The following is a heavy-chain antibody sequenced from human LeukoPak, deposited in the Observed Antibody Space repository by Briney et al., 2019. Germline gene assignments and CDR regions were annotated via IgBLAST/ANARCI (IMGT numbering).Heavy chain of an antibody. CDR2: ISGSGGST. D-gene: IGHD2-21*01. Sequence: GGSLGLSCAASGFSFNTYAMNWVRQAAGKGLEWVSAISGSGGSTYYADSVKGRFTISRDNSKNTLYLQMNSLRAEDTAVYYCAKECGGDCQDAFDIWGQGTMVTVSS. V-gene: IGHV3-23*01. CDR1: GFSFNTYA. CDR3: AKECGGDCQDAFDI. J-gene: IGHJ3*02.